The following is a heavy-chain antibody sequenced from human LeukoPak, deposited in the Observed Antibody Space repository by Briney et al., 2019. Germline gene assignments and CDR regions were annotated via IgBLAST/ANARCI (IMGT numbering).Heavy chain of an antibody. J-gene: IGHJ4*02. V-gene: IGHV1-18*04. D-gene: IGHD6-13*01. CDR2: ISAYNGNT. Sequence: ASVKVSCKASGYTLTSYYMHWVRQAPGQGLEWMGWISAYNGNTNYAQNLQDRVFMNTDTSTTTAYMELRSLRSDDTAVYYCARYPLSYSGNWHYYFDYWGQGTLVTVSS. CDR3: ARYPLSYSGNWHYYFDY. CDR1: GYTLTSYY.